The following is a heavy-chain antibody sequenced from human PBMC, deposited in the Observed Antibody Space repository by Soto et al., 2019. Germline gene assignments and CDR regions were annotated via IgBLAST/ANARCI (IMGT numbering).Heavy chain of an antibody. CDR3: AKDHTGADAFDI. J-gene: IGHJ3*02. Sequence: QVQLQESGPGLVKPSETLSLTCAVSGGSITHDNWWNWARQPPGKGLEWIGATSHSGTTNYNPSLKSRVTISVDMSKNQFSLRLTSVTAADTAVYYCAKDHTGADAFDIWGQGIMVTVSS. CDR2: TSHSGTT. V-gene: IGHV4-4*02. D-gene: IGHD7-27*01. CDR1: GGSITHDNW.